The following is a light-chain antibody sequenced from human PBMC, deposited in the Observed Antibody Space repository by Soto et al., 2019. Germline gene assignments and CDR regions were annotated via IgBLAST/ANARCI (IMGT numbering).Light chain of an antibody. CDR1: SSNIGSNT. CDR2: SNN. V-gene: IGLV1-44*01. CDR3: ASWDDSLNGYV. Sequence: QSVLTQPHSASGTPGQRVTISCSGSSSNIGSNTVNWYQQLPGTAPKLLIYSNNQRPSGVPDRFSGSKSGTSASLAISGLQSEDEAHYYCASWDDSLNGYVFGTGTKVTVL. J-gene: IGLJ1*01.